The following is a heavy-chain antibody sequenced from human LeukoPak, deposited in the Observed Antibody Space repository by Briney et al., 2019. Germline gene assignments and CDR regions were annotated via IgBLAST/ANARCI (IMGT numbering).Heavy chain of an antibody. J-gene: IGHJ5*02. V-gene: IGHV3-53*04. D-gene: IGHD4-23*01. CDR2: IYSGGST. Sequence: GGSLRLSCAASGFTVSSNYMSWVRQAPGKGLEWVSVIYSGGSTYYADSVKGRFTISRHNSKNTLYLQMNSLRAEDTAAYYCARDHYGGNSGWFDPWGQGTLVTVSS. CDR1: GFTVSSNY. CDR3: ARDHYGGNSGWFDP.